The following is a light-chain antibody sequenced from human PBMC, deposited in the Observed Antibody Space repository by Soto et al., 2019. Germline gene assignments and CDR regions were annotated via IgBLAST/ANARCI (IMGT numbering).Light chain of an antibody. V-gene: IGKV3-20*01. CDR1: RSVSSSY. CDR3: QQYGSSPPSFT. J-gene: IGKJ3*01. CDR2: GAS. Sequence: EIVLTQSPGTLSLYPGERATLSCRASRSVSSSYLAWYQQKPGQAPRLLIYGASSRATGIPDRFSGSGSGTDFTLTISRLEPEDFAVYYCQQYGSSPPSFTFGPGTKVDIK.